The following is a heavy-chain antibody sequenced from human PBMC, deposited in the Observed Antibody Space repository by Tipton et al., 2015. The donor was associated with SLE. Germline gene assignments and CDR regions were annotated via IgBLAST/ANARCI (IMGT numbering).Heavy chain of an antibody. Sequence: TLSLTCAVSGGSISSGGYSWSWIRQPPGKGLEWIGYIYHSGSTYYNPSLKSRVTISVDTSKNQFSLKLSSVTAADTAVYYCARGDSSGGLDYWGQGTLVTVSS. CDR2: IYHSGST. CDR3: ARGDSSGGLDY. J-gene: IGHJ4*02. D-gene: IGHD6-19*01. V-gene: IGHV4-30-2*01. CDR1: GGSISSGGYS.